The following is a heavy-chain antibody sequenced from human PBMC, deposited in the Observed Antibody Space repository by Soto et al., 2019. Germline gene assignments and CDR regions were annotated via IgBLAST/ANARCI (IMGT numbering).Heavy chain of an antibody. Sequence: GGSLRLSCAASGFIFLSDAMSWVRQAPGKGLEWVSAISGSGGSTYYADSVKGRFTISRDNSKNTLYLQMNSLRAEDTAVYYCAKCLVAAYAFDIWGQGTMVTVSS. CDR2: ISGSGGST. CDR1: GFIFLSDA. V-gene: IGHV3-23*01. J-gene: IGHJ3*02. CDR3: AKCLVAAYAFDI. D-gene: IGHD6-19*01.